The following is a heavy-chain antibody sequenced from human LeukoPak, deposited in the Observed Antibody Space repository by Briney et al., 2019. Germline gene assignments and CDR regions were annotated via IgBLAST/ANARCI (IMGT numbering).Heavy chain of an antibody. V-gene: IGHV4-39*01. Sequence: SETLSLTCTVSGGSISSSSYYWGWIRQPPGKGLEWIGSIYYSGSTYYNPSLKSRVTISVDTSKNQFSLKLSSVTAADTAVYYCALRYFDRDYWGQGTLVTVSS. J-gene: IGHJ4*02. CDR1: GGSISSSSYY. D-gene: IGHD3-9*01. CDR2: IYYSGST. CDR3: ALRYFDRDY.